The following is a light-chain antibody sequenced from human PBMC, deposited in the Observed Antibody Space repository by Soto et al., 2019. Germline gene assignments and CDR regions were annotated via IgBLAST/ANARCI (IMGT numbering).Light chain of an antibody. CDR1: QSVNRY. V-gene: IGKV3-11*01. Sequence: EIVLTQSPATLSLSPGERATLSCWASQSVNRYLVWYQQKPGQAPRLLMYDASKRATGIPARFSGSGSGTDFALTISRLEPEDFAVYYCQQYDRSPYTFGQGTKVDIK. CDR2: DAS. CDR3: QQYDRSPYT. J-gene: IGKJ2*01.